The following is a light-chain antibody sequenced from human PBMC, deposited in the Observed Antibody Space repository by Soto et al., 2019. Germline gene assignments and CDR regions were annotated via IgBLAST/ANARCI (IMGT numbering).Light chain of an antibody. CDR3: AAWDDSLSGPSVV. CDR1: SSNIGSNY. J-gene: IGLJ2*01. CDR2: RNN. V-gene: IGLV1-47*01. Sequence: QSVLTQPPSASGTPGQRVTISCSGSSSNIGSNYVYWYQQLPGTAPKLLVYRNNQRPSVVPDRFSGSKSGTSASLAISGLRSEDEADYYCAAWDDSLSGPSVVFGGGTKLTVL.